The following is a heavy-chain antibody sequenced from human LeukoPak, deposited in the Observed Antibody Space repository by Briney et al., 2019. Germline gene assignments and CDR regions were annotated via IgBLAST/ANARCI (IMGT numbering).Heavy chain of an antibody. D-gene: IGHD6-19*01. Sequence: SETLSLTCTVSGGSISSSSYYWGWIRQPPGKGLEWIGSIYYSGSSYYNPSLKSRVTISVDTSKNQFSPKLSSVTAADTAVYHCARHLPDIAVAGMGFDYWGQGTLVTVSS. J-gene: IGHJ4*02. CDR2: IYYSGSS. CDR1: GGSISSSSYY. V-gene: IGHV4-39*01. CDR3: ARHLPDIAVAGMGFDY.